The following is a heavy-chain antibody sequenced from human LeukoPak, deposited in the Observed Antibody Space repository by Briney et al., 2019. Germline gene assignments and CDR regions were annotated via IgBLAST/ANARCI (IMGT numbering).Heavy chain of an antibody. CDR1: GGSISSSSYY. Sequence: KPSETLSLTCTVSGGSISSSSYYWGCIRQPPGKGLECIGSIYYSGSTYYNPSLKSRVTISVDTSKNQFSLKLSSVTAADTAVYYCARVRYGDYKVFDYWGQGTLVTVSS. J-gene: IGHJ4*02. CDR2: IYYSGST. D-gene: IGHD4-17*01. V-gene: IGHV4-39*07. CDR3: ARVRYGDYKVFDY.